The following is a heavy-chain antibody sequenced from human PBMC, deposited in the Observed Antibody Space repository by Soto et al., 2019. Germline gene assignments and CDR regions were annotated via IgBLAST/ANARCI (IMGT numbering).Heavy chain of an antibody. D-gene: IGHD3-16*01. CDR1: GFTFSSYG. Sequence: QVQLVESGGGVVQPGRSLRLSCAASGFTFSSYGMHWVRQAPGKGLEWVAVISYDGSNKYYADSVKGRFTISRDNSKNTLYLQMNSLRAEDTAVYYCAKENTDPWGGHTIYYYYGMDVWGQGTTVTVSS. V-gene: IGHV3-30*18. J-gene: IGHJ6*02. CDR2: ISYDGSNK. CDR3: AKENTDPWGGHTIYYYYGMDV.